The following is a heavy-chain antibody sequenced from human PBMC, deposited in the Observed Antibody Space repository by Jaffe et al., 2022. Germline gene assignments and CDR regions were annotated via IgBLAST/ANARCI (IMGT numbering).Heavy chain of an antibody. J-gene: IGHJ4*02. D-gene: IGHD4-17*01. Sequence: EVQLVESGGGLVKPGGSLRLSCAASGFTFSSYSMNWVRQAPGKGLEWVSSISSSSSYIYYADSVKGRFTISRDNAKNSLYLQMNSLRAEDTAVYYCAREVVGYGDYGGYYFDYWGQGTLVTVSS. CDR3: AREVVGYGDYGGYYFDY. CDR1: GFTFSSYS. CDR2: ISSSSSYI. V-gene: IGHV3-21*01.